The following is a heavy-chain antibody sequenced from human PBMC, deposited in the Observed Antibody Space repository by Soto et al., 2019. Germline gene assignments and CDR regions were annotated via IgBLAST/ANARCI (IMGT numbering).Heavy chain of an antibody. D-gene: IGHD6-13*01. CDR3: ARVTYSSSWPYYYYYGMDV. V-gene: IGHV1-46*01. CDR1: GYTFTSYY. CDR2: INPSGGST. J-gene: IGHJ6*02. Sequence: GGSVKVSCKASGYTFTSYYMHWVRQAPGQGLEWMGIINPSGGSTSYAQKFQGRVTMTRDTSTSTVYMELSSLRSEDTAVYYCARVTYSSSWPYYYYYGMDVWGQGTTVTVSS.